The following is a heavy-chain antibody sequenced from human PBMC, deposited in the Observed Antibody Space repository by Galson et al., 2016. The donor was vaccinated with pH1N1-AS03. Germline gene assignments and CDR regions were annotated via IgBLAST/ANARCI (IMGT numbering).Heavy chain of an antibody. CDR1: GFTFSGYW. V-gene: IGHV3-7*01. CDR2: IKQDGSEK. CDR3: ARVPYSYGMDV. Sequence: SLRLPCAASGFTFSGYWMSWVRQAPGKGLEWVAHIKQDGSEKYYVDSVKGRFTISRDNAKNSLYLQMNSLRAEDTAVYYCARVPYSYGMDVWGQGTTVTVSS. J-gene: IGHJ6*02.